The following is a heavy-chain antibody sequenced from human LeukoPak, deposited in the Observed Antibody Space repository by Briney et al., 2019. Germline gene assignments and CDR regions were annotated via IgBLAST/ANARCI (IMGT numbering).Heavy chain of an antibody. V-gene: IGHV3-53*01. D-gene: IGHD2-2*01. CDR3: AREVISTPSYFDY. J-gene: IGHJ4*02. CDR2: IHRDDKT. Sequence: GGSLRLSCAASGFSFKNYAMSWVRRAPGKGLEWVSFIHRDDKTYYADSVKGRFTMSRDSSKNTLYLQMNSLGADDTAVYYCAREVISTPSYFDYWGQGILVTVSS. CDR1: GFSFKNYA.